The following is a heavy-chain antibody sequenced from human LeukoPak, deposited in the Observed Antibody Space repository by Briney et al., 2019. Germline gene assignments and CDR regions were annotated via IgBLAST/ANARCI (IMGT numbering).Heavy chain of an antibody. J-gene: IGHJ4*02. CDR1: GGTFSGYA. CDR3: ARGVWFGEPRRFDY. V-gene: IGHV1-69*01. D-gene: IGHD3-10*01. Sequence: GASVKVSCKASGGTFSGYAISWVRQAPGQGLEWMGGIIPIFGTANYAQKFQGRVTITADESTSTAYMELSSLRSEDTAVYYCARGVWFGEPRRFDYWGQGTLVTVSS. CDR2: IIPIFGTA.